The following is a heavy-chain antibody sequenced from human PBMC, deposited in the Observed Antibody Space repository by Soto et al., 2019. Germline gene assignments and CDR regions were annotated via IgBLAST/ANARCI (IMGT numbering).Heavy chain of an antibody. CDR2: IWYDGSNK. Sequence: GGSLRLSCAASGFTFSSYGMHWVRQAPGKGLEWVAVIWYDGSNKYYADSVKGRFTISRDNSKNTLYLQMNSLRAEDTAVYYCARDSSSGWYYYYYGMDVWGQGTTVTVSS. CDR3: ARDSSSGWYYYYYGMDV. D-gene: IGHD6-19*01. CDR1: GFTFSSYG. J-gene: IGHJ6*02. V-gene: IGHV3-33*01.